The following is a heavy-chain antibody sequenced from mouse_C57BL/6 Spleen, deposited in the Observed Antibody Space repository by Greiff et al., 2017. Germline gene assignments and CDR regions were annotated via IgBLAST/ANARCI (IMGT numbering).Heavy chain of an antibody. J-gene: IGHJ2*01. Sequence: EVQLQQSGAELVRPGASVKLSCTASGFNIKDYYMHWVKQRPEQGLEWIGRIDPEDGDTEYAPKFHGKAPMTADTSSNTAYLQLSSLTSEDTAVYYCTTGGYQTFYYFDYWGQGTTLTVSS. V-gene: IGHV14-1*01. CDR2: IDPEDGDT. CDR1: GFNIKDYY. CDR3: TTGGYQTFYYFDY. D-gene: IGHD2-2*01.